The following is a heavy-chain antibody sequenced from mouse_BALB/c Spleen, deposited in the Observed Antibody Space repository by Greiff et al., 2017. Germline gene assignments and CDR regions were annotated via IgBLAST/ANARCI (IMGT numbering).Heavy chain of an antibody. J-gene: IGHJ2*01. CDR2: IHYSGST. CDR3: AQGYYRYDLFDY. Sequence: EVKLQESGPDLVKPSQSLSLTCTVTGYSITSGYSWHWIRQFPGNKLEWMGYIHYSGSTNYNPSLKSRISITRDTSKNQFFLQLNSVTTEDTATYYCAQGYYRYDLFDYWGQGTTLTVSS. V-gene: IGHV3-1*02. D-gene: IGHD2-14*01. CDR1: GYSITSGYS.